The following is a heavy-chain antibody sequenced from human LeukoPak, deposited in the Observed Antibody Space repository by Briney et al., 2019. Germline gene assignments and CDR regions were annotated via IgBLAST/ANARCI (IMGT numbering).Heavy chain of an antibody. CDR2: IYYSGST. V-gene: IGHV4-39*02. D-gene: IGHD1/OR15-1a*01. Sequence: SETLSLTCTVSGGSISSSSYYWGWIRQPPGKGLEWIGSIYYSGSTYYNPSLKSRVTISVDTSKNQFSLKLSSVTAADTAVYFCVRDLEHFDIDYWGQGALVTVSS. CDR1: GGSISSSSYY. J-gene: IGHJ4*02. CDR3: VRDLEHFDIDY.